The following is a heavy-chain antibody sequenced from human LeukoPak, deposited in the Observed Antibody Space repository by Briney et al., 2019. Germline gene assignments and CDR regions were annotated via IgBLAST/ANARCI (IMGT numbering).Heavy chain of an antibody. V-gene: IGHV3-21*01. CDR3: ARDKVSYGYGLYYFDY. CDR1: GFTFSSYG. Sequence: PGGSLRLSCAASGFTFSSYGMHWVRQAPGKGLEWVSSISSSSSYIYYADSVKGRFTISRDNAKNSLYLQMNSLRAEDTAVYYCARDKVSYGYGLYYFDYWGQGTLVTVSS. J-gene: IGHJ4*02. D-gene: IGHD5-18*01. CDR2: ISSSSSYI.